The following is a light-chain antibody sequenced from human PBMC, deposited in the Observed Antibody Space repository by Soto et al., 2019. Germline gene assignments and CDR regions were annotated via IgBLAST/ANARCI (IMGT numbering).Light chain of an antibody. CDR2: GAS. V-gene: IGKV3-20*01. CDR1: QSVRSN. J-gene: IGKJ1*01. CDR3: QQYGSSGT. Sequence: EIVLTQSPGTLSLSPGEGATLSCRASQSVRSNLAWYQQKPGQAPRLLIYGASNRATGIPDRFSGSGSGTDFTLTISRLEPEDFAVYYCQQYGSSGTFGQGTKVDIK.